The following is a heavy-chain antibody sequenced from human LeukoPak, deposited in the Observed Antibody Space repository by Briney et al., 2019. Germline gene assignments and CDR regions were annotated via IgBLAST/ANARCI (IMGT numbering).Heavy chain of an antibody. CDR2: ISYDESNK. CDR1: GFTFSIYA. Sequence: GGSLRLSCAASGFTFSIYAMSWVRQAPGRGLEWVAVISYDESNKYYADSVEGRFTISRDNSKNTLYLQMNSLRAEDTAVYYCAKDHSGSYYPNWFDPWGQGTRVTVSS. CDR3: AKDHSGSYYPNWFDP. D-gene: IGHD3-10*01. J-gene: IGHJ5*02. V-gene: IGHV3-30*18.